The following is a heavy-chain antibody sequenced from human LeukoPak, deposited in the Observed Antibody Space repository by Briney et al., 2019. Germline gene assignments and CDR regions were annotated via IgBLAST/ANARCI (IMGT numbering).Heavy chain of an antibody. D-gene: IGHD4-23*01. J-gene: IGHJ3*02. V-gene: IGHV1-18*01. CDR2: ISGYNGNT. CDR1: GYIFTTYG. CDR3: ARVGGGNSRATDAFDI. Sequence: ASVKVSCKASGYIFTTYGISWVRQAPGQGLEWMGWISGYNGNTKYAQKVQDRVTMTTDTSTSTAYMELRSLISDDTAVYYCARVGGGNSRATDAFDIWGQGTMVTVSS.